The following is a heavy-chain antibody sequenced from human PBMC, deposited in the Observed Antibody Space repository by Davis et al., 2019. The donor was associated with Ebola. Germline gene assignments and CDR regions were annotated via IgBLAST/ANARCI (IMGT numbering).Heavy chain of an antibody. CDR1: GGSISSSSYY. CDR2: INHSGST. J-gene: IGHJ5*02. Sequence: SETLSLTCTVSGGSISSSSYYWGWIRQPPGKGLEWIGEINHSGSTNYNPSLKSRVTISVDTSKNQFSLKLSSVTAADTAVYYFARGRLLWFGELFPWGQGTLVTVSS. D-gene: IGHD3-10*01. CDR3: ARGRLLWFGELFP. V-gene: IGHV4-39*07.